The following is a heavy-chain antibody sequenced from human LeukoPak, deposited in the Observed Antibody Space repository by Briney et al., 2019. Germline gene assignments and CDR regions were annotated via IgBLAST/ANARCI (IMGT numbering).Heavy chain of an antibody. CDR3: ARDLRYCSGGSCYQYDMDV. D-gene: IGHD2-15*01. V-gene: IGHV1-2*02. CDR2: INPNSGGT. J-gene: IGHJ6*02. CDR1: GYTFTGYY. Sequence: ASVKVSCKASGYTFTGYYMHWVRQAPGQGLEWMGWINPNSGGTNYAQKFQGRVTMTRDTSISTAYMELSRLRSDDTAVYYCARDLRYCSGGSCYQYDMDVWGQGTTVTVSS.